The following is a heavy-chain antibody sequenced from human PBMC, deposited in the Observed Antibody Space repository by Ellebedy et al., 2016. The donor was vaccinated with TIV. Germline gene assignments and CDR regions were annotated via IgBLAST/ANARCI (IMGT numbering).Heavy chain of an antibody. CDR3: ARLWLAPPWLDY. Sequence: SETLSLXXTVSGYSISSGYYWGWIRQPPGKGLEWIGSIYHSGSTYYNPSLKSRVTISVDTSKNQFSLKLSSVTAADTAVYYCARLWLAPPWLDYWGQGTLVTVSS. J-gene: IGHJ4*02. D-gene: IGHD6-19*01. V-gene: IGHV4-38-2*02. CDR1: GYSISSGYY. CDR2: IYHSGST.